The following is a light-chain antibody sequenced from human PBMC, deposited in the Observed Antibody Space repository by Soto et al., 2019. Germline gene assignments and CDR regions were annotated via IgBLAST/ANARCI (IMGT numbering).Light chain of an antibody. CDR2: EAS. J-gene: IGKJ2*01. CDR1: QSVSVS. V-gene: IGKV3-11*01. Sequence: EIVLTQSPATLSLSPGERATLSCRASQSVSVSLGWYQEKPGQPPRLLISEASKRATGIPARFSGSGSGTDFTLTISSLEPEDSAVYFCHQRYSWPHTFGQGTKLEI. CDR3: HQRYSWPHT.